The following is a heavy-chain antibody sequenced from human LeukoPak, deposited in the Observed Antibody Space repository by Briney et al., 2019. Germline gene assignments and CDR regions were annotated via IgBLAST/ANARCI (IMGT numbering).Heavy chain of an antibody. CDR3: AREEWELLRYYYYYMDV. J-gene: IGHJ6*03. D-gene: IGHD1-26*01. CDR1: GYTFIGYY. CDR2: INPNSGGT. Sequence: GASVKVSCKASGYTFIGYYIHWVRQAPGQGLEWMGWINPNSGGTNYAQKFQGRVTMTRDTSISTAYMELSRLRSDDTAVYYCAREEWELLRYYYYYMDVWGKGTTVTVSS. V-gene: IGHV1-2*02.